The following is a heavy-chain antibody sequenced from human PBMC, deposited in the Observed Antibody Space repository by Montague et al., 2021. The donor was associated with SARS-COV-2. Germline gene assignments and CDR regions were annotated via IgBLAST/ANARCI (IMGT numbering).Heavy chain of an antibody. CDR2: IYYSEST. V-gene: IGHV4-59*01. D-gene: IGHD2-15*01. J-gene: IGHJ4*02. Sequence: SETLSLTCTVSGGSISSYYWSWIRQPPGKGLEWIGYIYYSESTNYNPSLKSRVTISVDTSKNQFSLKLSSVTAADTAVYYCARRALGYCSGGSCYSGFDYWGQGTLVTVSS. CDR1: GGSISSYY. CDR3: ARRALGYCSGGSCYSGFDY.